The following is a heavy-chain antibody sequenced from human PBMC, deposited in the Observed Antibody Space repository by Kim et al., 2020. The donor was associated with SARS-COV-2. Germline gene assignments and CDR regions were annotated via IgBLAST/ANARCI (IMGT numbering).Heavy chain of an antibody. CDR2: ISGSGGST. CDR3: ARHRRAYDSPQYYYYYYGMDV. J-gene: IGHJ6*02. Sequence: GGSLRLSCAASGFTFSSYAMSWVRQAPGKGLEWVSAISGSGGSTYYADSVKGRFTISRDNSKNTLYLQMNSLRAEDTAVYYCARHRRAYDSPQYYYYYYGMDVWGQGTTVTVSS. CDR1: GFTFSSYA. V-gene: IGHV3-23*01. D-gene: IGHD5-12*01.